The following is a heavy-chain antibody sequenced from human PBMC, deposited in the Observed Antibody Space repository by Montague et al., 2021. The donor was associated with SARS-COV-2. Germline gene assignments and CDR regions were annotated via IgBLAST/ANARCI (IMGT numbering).Heavy chain of an antibody. V-gene: IGHV4-34*01. D-gene: IGHD4-17*01. Sequence: SESLSLTCAVYGGSFSNYYWSWIRQPPGKGLEWIGEINHSGSTNYNPSLKSRVTISVDTSKNQFSLKLSSVTAADTAVYYCARGGTVTTFLAPKRTRRYNWFDPWGQGTLVTVSS. CDR1: GGSFSNYY. CDR3: ARGGTVTTFLAPKRTRRYNWFDP. CDR2: INHSGST. J-gene: IGHJ5*02.